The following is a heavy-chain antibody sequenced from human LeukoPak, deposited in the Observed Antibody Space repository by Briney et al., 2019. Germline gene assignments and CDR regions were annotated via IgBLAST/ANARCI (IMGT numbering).Heavy chain of an antibody. Sequence: ASVTVSCTASGYTFTSYGISWVRRAPGQGLEWMGWISAHSGDTNYPQKFQGRVTMTTDTSTSTAYMELRSLRSDDTAVYYCARDPYAKTIKYFDYWGQGTLVTVSS. J-gene: IGHJ4*02. CDR1: GYTFTSYG. CDR3: ARDPYAKTIKYFDY. V-gene: IGHV1-18*01. CDR2: ISAHSGDT. D-gene: IGHD3-9*01.